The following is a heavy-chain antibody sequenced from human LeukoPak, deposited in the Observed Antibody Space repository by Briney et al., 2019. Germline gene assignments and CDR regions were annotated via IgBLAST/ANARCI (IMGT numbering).Heavy chain of an antibody. J-gene: IGHJ4*02. CDR1: GFTFSHYA. Sequence: GGSLRLSCAASGFTFSHYAMHWVRQAPGKGLEWVAVIWYDGSHDTYTDSVKGRFTVSRDNFMNVLHLQMNSLRVEDTAVYYCAKEGDYCSSSGCHKRGIDYWGQGTLVTVSS. V-gene: IGHV3-33*06. CDR2: IWYDGSHD. CDR3: AKEGDYCSSSGCHKRGIDY. D-gene: IGHD2-2*01.